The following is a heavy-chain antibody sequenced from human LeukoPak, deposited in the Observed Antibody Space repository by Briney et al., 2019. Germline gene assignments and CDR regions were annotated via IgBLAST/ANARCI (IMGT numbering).Heavy chain of an antibody. D-gene: IGHD3-10*01. J-gene: IGHJ4*02. CDR2: INHSGST. Sequence: SETLSLTCAVYGGSFSGYYWSWIRQPPGKGLEWIGEINHSGSTNYNPSLKSRVTTSVDTSKNQFSLKLSSVTAADTAVYYCAALYGSGQNNDYWGQGTLVTVSS. V-gene: IGHV4-34*01. CDR3: AALYGSGQNNDY. CDR1: GGSFSGYY.